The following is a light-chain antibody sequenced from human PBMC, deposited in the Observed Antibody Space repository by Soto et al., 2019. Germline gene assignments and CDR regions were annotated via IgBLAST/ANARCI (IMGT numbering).Light chain of an antibody. V-gene: IGKV3-11*01. Sequence: EIVLTQSPATLSLSPGERATLSCRASQSVSSLLAWYQQKPGQAPRLLIYDASNRATGIPSRFSGSGSGTDFTLTISILEPEDFAVYYCQHRFNWPFTFGPGTKVDIK. CDR3: QHRFNWPFT. CDR2: DAS. J-gene: IGKJ3*01. CDR1: QSVSSL.